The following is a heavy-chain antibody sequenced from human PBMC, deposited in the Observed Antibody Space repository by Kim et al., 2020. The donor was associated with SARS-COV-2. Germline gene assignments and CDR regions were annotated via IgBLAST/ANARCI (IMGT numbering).Heavy chain of an antibody. CDR1: GGSISSGGYY. Sequence: SETLSLTCTVSGGSISSGGYYWSWIRQHPGKGLEWIGYIYYSGSTYYNPSLKSRVTISVDTSKNQFSLKLSSVTAADTAVYYCARDGLVNGAFDIWGQGTMVTVSS. V-gene: IGHV4-31*03. D-gene: IGHD3-9*01. CDR2: IYYSGST. CDR3: ARDGLVNGAFDI. J-gene: IGHJ3*02.